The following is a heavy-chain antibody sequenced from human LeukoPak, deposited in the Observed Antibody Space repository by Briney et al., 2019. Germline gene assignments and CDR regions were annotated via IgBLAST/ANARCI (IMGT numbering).Heavy chain of an antibody. Sequence: ASVKVSCKVSGYTLSELSMHWVRQSPGKGLEWMGGFDVAETDTIYAQKLQGRVTMTTDTSTSTAYMELRSLRSDDTAVYYCARNQYSGSYSPRDGMDVWGKGTTVTVSS. D-gene: IGHD1-26*01. J-gene: IGHJ6*04. CDR1: GYTLSELS. CDR2: FDVAETDT. V-gene: IGHV1-24*01. CDR3: ARNQYSGSYSPRDGMDV.